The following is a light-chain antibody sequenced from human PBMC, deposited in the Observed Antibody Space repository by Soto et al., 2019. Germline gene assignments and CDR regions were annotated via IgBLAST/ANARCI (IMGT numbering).Light chain of an antibody. V-gene: IGLV2-11*01. CDR2: DVS. Sequence: QSVLTQPRSVSGSPGQSVTISCTGSSSDVGGYNYVSWYQHHPGKAPKLMIYDVSRRPSGVPDRFSGSKSGNTASLTISELQAEDEADYYCCSNAGSYTWIFGGGTKLTVL. CDR3: CSNAGSYTWI. J-gene: IGLJ2*01. CDR1: SSDVGGYNY.